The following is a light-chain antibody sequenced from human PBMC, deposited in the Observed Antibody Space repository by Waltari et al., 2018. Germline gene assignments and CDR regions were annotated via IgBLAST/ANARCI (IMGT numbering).Light chain of an antibody. CDR2: DVT. J-gene: IGLJ2*01. CDR3: SSYTSSGTGVL. CDR1: SSYVGGYNY. Sequence: QSALTQPASVSGSPGQSITISSTGTSSYVGGYNYASWYQQHPGKAPKLMIYDVTNRPSGVSNRFSGSKSGNTASLTISGLQAEDEADYYCSSYTSSGTGVLFGGGTKLSVL. V-gene: IGLV2-14*03.